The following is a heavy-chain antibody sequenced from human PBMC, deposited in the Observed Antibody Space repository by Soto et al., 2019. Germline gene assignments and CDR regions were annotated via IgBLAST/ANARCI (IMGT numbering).Heavy chain of an antibody. CDR3: ARWGCSGSNCNLNQRSYDL. D-gene: IGHD2-15*01. Sequence: PGGSLRLSCAASGFIFNEYGMHWVRQAPGKGLDWVAVIWYDGSNKYYADSVKGRFTISRDNSKNTMSLQMNSLRAEDTAVYYCARWGCSGSNCNLNQRSYDLWGQGTLVTVSS. CDR1: GFIFNEYG. CDR2: IWYDGSNK. V-gene: IGHV3-33*03. J-gene: IGHJ4*02.